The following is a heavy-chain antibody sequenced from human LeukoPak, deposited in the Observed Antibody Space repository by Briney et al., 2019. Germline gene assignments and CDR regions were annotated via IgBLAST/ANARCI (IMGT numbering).Heavy chain of an antibody. CDR2: ISSSSSYI. CDR3: ARDEWGDAFDI. J-gene: IGHJ3*02. D-gene: IGHD1-26*01. CDR1: GFTFSDYS. V-gene: IGHV3-21*01. Sequence: TGGSLRLSCAASGFTFSDYSMNWVRQAPGKGLEWVSSISSSSSYIHSADSVRGRFTISRDNAKNSLFLQMNSLRAEDTAVYYCARDEWGDAFDIWGQGTMVTVFS.